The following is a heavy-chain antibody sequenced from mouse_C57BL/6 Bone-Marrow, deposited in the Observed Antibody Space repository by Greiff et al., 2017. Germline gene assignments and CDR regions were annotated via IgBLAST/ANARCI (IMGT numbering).Heavy chain of an antibody. CDR2: IDPANGNT. D-gene: IGHD1-1*01. CDR3: ARWGFITTGVWYAMDY. V-gene: IGHV14-3*01. CDR1: GFNIKNTY. Sequence: VQLQQSVAELVRPGASVKLSCTASGFNIKNTYMPWVKQRPEQGLEWIGRIDPANGNTKYAQKFQGKATITADTSSNTAYLQLSSLTSEDTAIYYCARWGFITTGVWYAMDYWGQGTSVTVAS. J-gene: IGHJ4*01.